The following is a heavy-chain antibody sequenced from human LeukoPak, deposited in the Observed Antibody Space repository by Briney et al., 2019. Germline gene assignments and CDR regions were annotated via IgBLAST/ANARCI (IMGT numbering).Heavy chain of an antibody. D-gene: IGHD5-18*01. V-gene: IGHV3-48*03. CDR3: ARQQQQLWYD. CDR1: GFTFSSYE. CDR2: ISSSAGTT. J-gene: IGHJ4*02. Sequence: GGSLRLSCAASGFTFSSYEMSWVRQAPGKGLEWVSYISSSAGTTYYADSVKGRFTISRDNAENSLYLQMNSLRAEDTAVYFCARQQQQLWYDWGQGTLATVSS.